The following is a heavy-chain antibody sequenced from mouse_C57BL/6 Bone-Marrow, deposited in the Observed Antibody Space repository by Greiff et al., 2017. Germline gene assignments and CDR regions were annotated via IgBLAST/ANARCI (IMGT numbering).Heavy chain of an antibody. CDR2: LYPRDGST. D-gene: IGHD4-1*01. V-gene: IGHV1-85*01. J-gene: IGHJ2*01. CDR1: GYTFTSYD. CDR3: ARLGLGPYFDY. Sequence: QVQLQESGPELVKPGASVKLSCKASGYTFTSYDINWVKQRPGQGLEWIGWLYPRDGSTTYNEQFKGTATLTVDTSSSTAYMELHSLTSEASAGYFCARLGLGPYFDYWGQGTTLTVSA.